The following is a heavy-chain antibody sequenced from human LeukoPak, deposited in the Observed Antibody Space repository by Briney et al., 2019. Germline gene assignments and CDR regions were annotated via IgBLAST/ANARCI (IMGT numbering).Heavy chain of an antibody. CDR3: GRIGNAGIDY. J-gene: IGHJ4*02. V-gene: IGHV3-49*03. D-gene: IGHD3-16*02. CDR2: IRSAVYGGTT. CDR1: GFPFGDYA. Sequence: GGSLRLSCAAGGFPFGDYALSWFRQAPGKGLNWVGYIRSAVYGGTTETAASLKDRFTVSRDDSKSVVYLQMSSLKTDDTAIYYCGRIGNAGIDYWGQGTLVTVSS.